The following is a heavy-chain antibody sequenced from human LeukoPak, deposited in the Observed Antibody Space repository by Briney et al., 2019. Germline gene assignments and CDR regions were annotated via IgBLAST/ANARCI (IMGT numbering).Heavy chain of an antibody. CDR1: GLTVSSYA. CDR3: AREWGRYFDY. J-gene: IGHJ4*02. V-gene: IGHV3-30*04. Sequence: GGSLRLSCAASGLTVSSYAMHWVRQAPGKGLEWVAVISCDGSNKYYADSVKGRFTISRDNSKNTLYLQMNGLRAEDTAVYYCAREWGRYFDYWGQGTLVTVSS. D-gene: IGHD3-16*01. CDR2: ISCDGSNK.